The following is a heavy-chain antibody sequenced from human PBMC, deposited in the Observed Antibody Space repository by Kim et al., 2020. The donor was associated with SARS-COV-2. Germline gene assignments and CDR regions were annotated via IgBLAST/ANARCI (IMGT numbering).Heavy chain of an antibody. CDR1: GFTFSSYS. J-gene: IGHJ4*02. CDR2: ISSSSSYI. CDR3: ATSMVRGVIIPEFDY. V-gene: IGHV3-21*01. D-gene: IGHD3-10*01. Sequence: GGSLRLSCAASGFTFSSYSMNWVRQAPGKGLEWVSSISSSSSYIYYADSVKGRFTISRDNAKNPLYLQMNSLRAEDTAVYYCATSMVRGVIIPEFDYWGQGTLVTVSS.